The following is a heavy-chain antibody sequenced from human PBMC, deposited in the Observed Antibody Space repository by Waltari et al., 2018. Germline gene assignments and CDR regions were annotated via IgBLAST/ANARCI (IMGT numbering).Heavy chain of an antibody. CDR2: IYYSGST. V-gene: IGHV4-39*07. CDR3: ARLWGAAAGLDY. CDR1: GHSISISSYY. Sequence: QLQLQESGPGLVKPSETLSLTCPVAGHSISISSYYWGWPRQPPGKGLEWIGSIYYSGSTYYNPSIKSRVTRSVDTSKNQFSLKLSSVTAADTAVYYCARLWGAAAGLDYWGQGTLVTVSS. D-gene: IGHD6-13*01. J-gene: IGHJ4*02.